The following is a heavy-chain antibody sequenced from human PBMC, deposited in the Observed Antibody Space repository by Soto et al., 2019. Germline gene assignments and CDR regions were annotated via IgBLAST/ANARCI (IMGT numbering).Heavy chain of an antibody. J-gene: IGHJ5*02. CDR3: TTAIVVPRFDP. CDR2: IKSKTDGGTT. Sequence: GGSLRLSCAASGFTFNNSWMSWVLQAPGKGLEWVGRIKSKTDGGTTDYAAPVKGRFSISRDDSKNTVYLQMNSLKTEDTAVYYCTTAIVVPRFDPWGQGTLVTVSS. CDR1: GFTFNNSW. D-gene: IGHD2-2*01. V-gene: IGHV3-15*01.